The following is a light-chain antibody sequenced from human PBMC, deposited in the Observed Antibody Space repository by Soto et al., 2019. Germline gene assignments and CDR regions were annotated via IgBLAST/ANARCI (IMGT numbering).Light chain of an antibody. Sequence: QSVLTQPASVSGSPGQSITISCTGTSSDVGSYNLVSWYQQLPGKAPKLIIFKINERPSGISNRFSGSKSGTTASLTIGELQGEEEAHYCCCSYAGSSIFVFGGGTKVTVL. CDR3: CSYAGSSIFV. CDR2: KIN. J-gene: IGLJ2*01. V-gene: IGLV2-23*02. CDR1: SSDVGSYNL.